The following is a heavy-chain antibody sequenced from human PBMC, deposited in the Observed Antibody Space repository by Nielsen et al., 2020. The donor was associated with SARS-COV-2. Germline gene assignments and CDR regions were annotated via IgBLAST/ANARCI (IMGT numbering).Heavy chain of an antibody. CDR2: ISYDGSNK. J-gene: IGHJ4*02. D-gene: IGHD2-15*01. Sequence: GGSLRLSCAASGFTFSTYGMHWVRQAPGKGLEWVAAISYDGSNKYYVDSVKGRFTISRDNSKNTLYLQMSSLREEDTAEYYCAKDWTAIVVVPSGGVDYWGQGTLVTVSS. CDR1: GFTFSTYG. CDR3: AKDWTAIVVVPSGGVDY. V-gene: IGHV3-30*18.